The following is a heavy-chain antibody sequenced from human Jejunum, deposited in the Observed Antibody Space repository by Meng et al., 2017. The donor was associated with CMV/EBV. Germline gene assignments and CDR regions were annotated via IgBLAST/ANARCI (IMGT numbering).Heavy chain of an antibody. Sequence: SMNYYCVCNRQPTGKGLEWIGSISHTGSTHNNPSLPSPHTISVATSNAQFSLRLRSVTAADTAVYYCARHFSYDYLDGYNPYYFDYWGQGTLVTVSS. CDR1: SMNYY. CDR2: ISHTGST. J-gene: IGHJ4*02. CDR3: ARHFSYDYLDGYNPYYFDY. D-gene: IGHD3-3*01. V-gene: IGHV4-39*01.